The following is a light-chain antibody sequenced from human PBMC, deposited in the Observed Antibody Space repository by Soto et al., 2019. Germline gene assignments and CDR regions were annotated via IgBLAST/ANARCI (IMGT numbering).Light chain of an antibody. CDR3: QQYDSSPLT. Sequence: EIVLTQSPGTLSLSPGERATLSCRASQSVSSSYLAWYQQKPGQAPRLLIYGASSRATGIPDRFSGSGSGTDFTLTISRLEPEDFAVYYCQQYDSSPLTFGGGTKV. V-gene: IGKV3-20*01. CDR1: QSVSSSY. J-gene: IGKJ4*01. CDR2: GAS.